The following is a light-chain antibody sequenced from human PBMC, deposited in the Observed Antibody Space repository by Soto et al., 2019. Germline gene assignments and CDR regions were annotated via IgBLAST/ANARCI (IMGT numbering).Light chain of an antibody. CDR1: QSIGSN. CDR2: AAS. CDR3: QQYNNWPPWT. V-gene: IGKV3-15*01. J-gene: IGKJ1*01. Sequence: EIVMTQSPATMSVSQGERTALSCRASQSIGSNLAWYPQKPGQAPRLLIYAASIRATDFPARFSGSGSGTDSTLTISRLQSDDCAVYFCQQYNNWPPWTFRHGTKVEIK.